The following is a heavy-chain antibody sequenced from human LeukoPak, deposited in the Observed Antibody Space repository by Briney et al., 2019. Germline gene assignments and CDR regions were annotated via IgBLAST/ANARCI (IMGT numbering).Heavy chain of an antibody. J-gene: IGHJ2*01. D-gene: IGHD5-24*01. CDR1: GYSISSGYY. Sequence: SETLSLTCTVSGYSISSGYYWGWIRQPPGKGLEWIGSIYHSGSTYYNPSLKSRVTISVDASKNQFSLKLSSVTAADTAVYYRASTGGVEEMATIGPPYWYFDLWGRGTLVTVSS. CDR2: IYHSGST. CDR3: ASTGGVEEMATIGPPYWYFDL. V-gene: IGHV4-38-2*02.